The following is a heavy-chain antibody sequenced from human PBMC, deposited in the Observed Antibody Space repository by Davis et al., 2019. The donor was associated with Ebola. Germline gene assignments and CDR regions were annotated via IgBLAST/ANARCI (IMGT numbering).Heavy chain of an antibody. V-gene: IGHV3-30*04. D-gene: IGHD1-26*01. J-gene: IGHJ4*02. CDR2: ISYDGSNK. CDR3: AKGVGGTLGADY. CDR1: GFTFSSYA. Sequence: GGSLRLSCAASGFTFSSYAMHWVRQAPGKGLEWVAVISYDGSNKYYADSVKGRFTTSRDNSRNTLFLQMNSLRAEDTAVYYCAKGVGGTLGADYWGQGTLVTVSS.